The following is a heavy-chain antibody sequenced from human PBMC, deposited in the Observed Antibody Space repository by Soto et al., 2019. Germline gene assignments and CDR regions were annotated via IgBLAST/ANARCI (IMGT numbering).Heavy chain of an antibody. CDR3: ARDATKYDTSGYYYYFDS. V-gene: IGHV4-30-4*01. Sequence: PSETLSLTCTVCGGCISSGEYVGSWVRKSPGKGLEWIGYIFYSGSTFYNPSLKSRITISVDTSKNQFSLKLSSVTAADTAVYYCARDATKYDTSGYYYYFDSWGQGTLVTVSS. CDR1: GGCISSGEYV. D-gene: IGHD3-22*01. CDR2: IFYSGST. J-gene: IGHJ4*02.